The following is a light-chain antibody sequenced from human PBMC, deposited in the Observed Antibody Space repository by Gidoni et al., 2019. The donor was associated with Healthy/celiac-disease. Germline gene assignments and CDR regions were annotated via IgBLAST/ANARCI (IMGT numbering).Light chain of an antibody. Sequence: DILMTQSPSTLSASVGDRVTITCRASQSISSWLAWYQQKPGKAPKLLIYDASSLESGVPSRFSGSGSGTEFTLTISSLQPDDFATYYCQQYNSYSTTFGQGTKVEIK. CDR3: QQYNSYSTT. J-gene: IGKJ1*01. V-gene: IGKV1-5*01. CDR2: DAS. CDR1: QSISSW.